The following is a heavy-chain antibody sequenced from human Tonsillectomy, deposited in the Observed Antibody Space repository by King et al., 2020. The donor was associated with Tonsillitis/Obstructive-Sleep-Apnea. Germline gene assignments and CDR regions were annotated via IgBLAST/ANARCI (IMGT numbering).Heavy chain of an antibody. D-gene: IGHD2-2*02. Sequence: VQLVESGGGVVQPGRSLRLSCAASGFTFSNYGMHWVRQAPGKGLEWVAFMSYDGSNKYYAASVKGRFTISRDNSKNTLFLQMNSLRAEDTAVYYCAKKPAVPAAIHNYYYYGMHVGGEGTSDRVSS. J-gene: IGHJ6*02. CDR2: MSYDGSNK. CDR3: AKKPAVPAAIHNYYYYGMHV. CDR1: GFTFSNYG. V-gene: IGHV3-30*18.